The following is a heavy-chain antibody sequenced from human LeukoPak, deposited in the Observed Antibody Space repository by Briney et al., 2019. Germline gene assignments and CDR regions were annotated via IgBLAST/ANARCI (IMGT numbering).Heavy chain of an antibody. D-gene: IGHD3-3*01. CDR2: IKQDGSEK. V-gene: IGHV3-7*01. CDR3: AREVRFLEWLSRYYYYYMDV. J-gene: IGHJ6*03. CDR1: GFTFSSYW. Sequence: PGGSLRLSCAASGFTFSSYWMSWVRQAPGKGLEWVANIKQDGSEKYYVDSVKGRFTISRDNAKNSLYLQMNSLRAEDTAVYYCAREVRFLEWLSRYYYYYMDVWGKGTTVTVSS.